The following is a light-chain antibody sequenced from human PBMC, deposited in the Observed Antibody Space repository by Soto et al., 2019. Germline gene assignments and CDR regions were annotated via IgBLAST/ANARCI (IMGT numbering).Light chain of an antibody. J-gene: IGKJ2*01. Sequence: DIQMTQSPSSLSASVGDNLTITCRASQSISTDLNWYQHKPGTAPRVLIQSASTLQSGGPSGFSGRGSGTDFTLTIISLQPEDFTSYYCQQRYGIPYTFGQGTKVDIK. CDR1: QSISTD. V-gene: IGKV1-39*01. CDR3: QQRYGIPYT. CDR2: SAS.